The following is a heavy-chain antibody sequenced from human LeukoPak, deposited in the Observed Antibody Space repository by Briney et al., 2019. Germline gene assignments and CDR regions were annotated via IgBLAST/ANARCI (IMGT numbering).Heavy chain of an antibody. J-gene: IGHJ5*02. CDR2: IYYSGST. CDR3: ARRRRTHTHDYVWGSYRPTYNWFDP. Sequence: SETLSLTCTVSGGSISSYYWSWIRQPPGKGLEWIGYIYYSGSTNYNPSLKSRVTISVDTSKNQFSLKLSSVTAADTAVHYCARRRRTHTHDYVWGSYRPTYNWFDPWGQGTLVTVSS. CDR1: GGSISSYY. D-gene: IGHD3-16*02. V-gene: IGHV4-59*12.